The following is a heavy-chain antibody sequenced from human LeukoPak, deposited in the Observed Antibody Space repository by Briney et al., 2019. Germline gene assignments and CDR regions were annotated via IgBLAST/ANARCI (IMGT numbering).Heavy chain of an antibody. CDR2: VTGSGTGT. J-gene: IGHJ4*02. Sequence: GGSLRLSCAASGFTFANFAMSWVRQAPGKGLEWVSTVTGSGTGTYYTDSVKGRSTISRDNSKNTLYLQMNSLRAEDTAVYYCAKEAASSSSTGIYWGQGTLVTVSS. CDR3: AKEAASSSSTGIY. V-gene: IGHV3-23*01. CDR1: GFTFANFA. D-gene: IGHD6-13*01.